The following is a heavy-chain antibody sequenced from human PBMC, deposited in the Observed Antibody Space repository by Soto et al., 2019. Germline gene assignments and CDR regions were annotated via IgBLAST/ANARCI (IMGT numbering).Heavy chain of an antibody. Sequence: EVQLLESGGGLVQRGGSLRLSCAASGLTFSNYAMHWVRQAPGKGLEWVSAISPGGTSIYYADSVKGRFTISRDNSKDTLFLQVNGLRAEDTALYYCPKAVEPTTHSFDYWGQGTLVTVSS. CDR1: GLTFSNYA. CDR2: ISPGGTSI. D-gene: IGHD1-26*01. V-gene: IGHV3-23*01. CDR3: PKAVEPTTHSFDY. J-gene: IGHJ4*02.